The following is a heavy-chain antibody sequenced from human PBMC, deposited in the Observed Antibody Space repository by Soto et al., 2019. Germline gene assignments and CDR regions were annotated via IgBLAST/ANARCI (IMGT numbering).Heavy chain of an antibody. CDR1: GFTFSNAW. CDR2: IKSKTDGGTT. D-gene: IGHD3-3*01. Sequence: ESGGGLVKPGGSLRLSCAASGFTFSNAWMNWVRQAPGKGLEWVGRIKSKTDGGTTDYAAPVKGRFTISRDDSKNTLYLQMNSLKTEDTAVYYCTTDPYYDFWSGYYLSYYYGMDVWGQGNTVTVSS. V-gene: IGHV3-15*07. CDR3: TTDPYYDFWSGYYLSYYYGMDV. J-gene: IGHJ6*02.